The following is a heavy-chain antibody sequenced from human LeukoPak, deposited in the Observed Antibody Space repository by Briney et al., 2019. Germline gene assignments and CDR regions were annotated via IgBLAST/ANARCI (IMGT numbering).Heavy chain of an antibody. Sequence: SETLSLSCAVYGGSFSGYYLNWLRQPPEKGVEWMGEINRGGSTKYNPSLKRRVTISADTSKNPFSLKLSSATAADTAVYYCARNYNYGRYFFDSWGEGILVTVS. CDR2: INRGGST. D-gene: IGHD3-10*01. J-gene: IGHJ4*02. CDR1: GGSFSGYY. CDR3: ARNYNYGRYFFDS. V-gene: IGHV4-34*01.